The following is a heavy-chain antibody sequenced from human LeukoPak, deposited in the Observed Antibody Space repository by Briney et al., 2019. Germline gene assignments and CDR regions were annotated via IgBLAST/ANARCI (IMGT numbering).Heavy chain of an antibody. CDR3: ARHCSGGSCYPSGTDY. J-gene: IGHJ4*02. CDR1: GYSFTSYW. Sequence: GESLKISCKGSGYSFTSYWIGWVRQMPGKGLEWMGIIYPGDSDTRYSPSFQGQVTISADKSISTASLQWSSLKASDTAMYYCARHCSGGSCYPSGTDYWGQGTLVTVSS. D-gene: IGHD2-15*01. V-gene: IGHV5-51*01. CDR2: IYPGDSDT.